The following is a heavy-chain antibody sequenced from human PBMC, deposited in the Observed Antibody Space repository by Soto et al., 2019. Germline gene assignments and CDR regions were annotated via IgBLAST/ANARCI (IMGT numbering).Heavy chain of an antibody. D-gene: IGHD5-12*01. CDR2: IYYSGST. CDR3: ASYSGYDSFSRGVSLHAFDI. CDR1: GGSISSYY. V-gene: IGHV4-59*08. Sequence: PSETLSLTCTVSGGSISSYYWSRIRQPPGKGLEWIGYIYYSGSTNYNPSLKSRVTIPVDTSKNQFSLKLSSVTAADTAVYYCASYSGYDSFSRGVSLHAFDIWGQGTMVTVSS. J-gene: IGHJ3*02.